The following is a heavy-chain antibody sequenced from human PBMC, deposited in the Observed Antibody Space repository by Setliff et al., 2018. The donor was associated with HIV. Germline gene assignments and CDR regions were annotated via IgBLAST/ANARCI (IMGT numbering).Heavy chain of an antibody. Sequence: PSETLSLTCTVSGGSISSSSSYWGWIRQSPGKGLEWIGSIYYSGSTYYNPSLKSRVTISVVTSKDQFSLRLSSVTAADTAVYYGARAEGYYDNSVHPGRYYYYYMDVWGKGTTVTVSS. CDR1: GGSISSSSSY. CDR2: IYYSGST. CDR3: ARAEGYYDNSVHPGRYYYYYMDV. D-gene: IGHD3-22*01. J-gene: IGHJ6*03. V-gene: IGHV4-39*01.